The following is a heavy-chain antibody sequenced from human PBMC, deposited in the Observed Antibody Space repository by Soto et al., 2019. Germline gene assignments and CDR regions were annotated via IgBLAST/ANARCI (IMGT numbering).Heavy chain of an antibody. CDR2: ISAYNGNT. CDR1: GYTFTSYG. Sequence: QVQLVQSGAEVKKPGASVKVSCKASGYTFTSYGISWVRQAPGQGLEWMGWISAYNGNTKYAQKLQGRVTMTTDTSTSTAYMELRSLRXXXXXXXXXXXXXPPVDYWGQGTLVTVSS. J-gene: IGHJ4*02. CDR3: XXXXPPVDY. V-gene: IGHV1-18*01.